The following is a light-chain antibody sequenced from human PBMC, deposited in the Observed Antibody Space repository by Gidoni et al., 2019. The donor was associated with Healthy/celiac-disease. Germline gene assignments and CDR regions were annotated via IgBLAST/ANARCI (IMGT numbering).Light chain of an antibody. CDR3: QQYNSYAT. V-gene: IGKV1-5*03. CDR1: QSISSG. J-gene: IGKJ1*01. Sequence: DSQMTQSPSTLSASVGDRVTITYRASQSISSGLAWYQQKPGKAPKLLIYTASSLESGVPSRFSGSGSGTEFTLTISSLQPDYVATYYCQQYNSYATFGQGTKVEIK. CDR2: TAS.